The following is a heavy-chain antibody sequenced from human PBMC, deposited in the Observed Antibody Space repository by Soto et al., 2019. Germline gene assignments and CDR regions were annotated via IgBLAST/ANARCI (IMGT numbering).Heavy chain of an antibody. J-gene: IGHJ6*02. CDR2: IYPGDSDT. CDR3: ARRSRYAVGVYGMDV. V-gene: IGHV5-51*01. Sequence: EVQLVQSGAEVKKPGESLQIPCKGSGYSFTRYWIGWVCQMPGKGLEWMGIIYPGDSDTRYSPSFQGQVTISADKSISTAYLQWSSLKASDTAMYYCARRSRYAVGVYGMDVWGQGTTVTVSS. D-gene: IGHD2-2*01. CDR1: GYSFTRYW.